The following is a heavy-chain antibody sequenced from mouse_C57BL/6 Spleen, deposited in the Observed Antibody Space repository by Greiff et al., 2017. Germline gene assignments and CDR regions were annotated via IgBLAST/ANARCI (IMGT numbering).Heavy chain of an antibody. V-gene: IGHV1-64*01. Sequence: QVQLQQPGAELVKPGASVKLSCKASGYTFTSYWMHWVKQRPGQGLEWIGMIHPNSGSTNYNEKFKSKATLTVDKSSSTAYMQLSSLTSEDSAVFDCARRGGYGDYYAMDYWGQGTSVTVSS. CDR3: ARRGGYGDYYAMDY. CDR2: IHPNSGST. D-gene: IGHD2-2*01. CDR1: GYTFTSYW. J-gene: IGHJ4*01.